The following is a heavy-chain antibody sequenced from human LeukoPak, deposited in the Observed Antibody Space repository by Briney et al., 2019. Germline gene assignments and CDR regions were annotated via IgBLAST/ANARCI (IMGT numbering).Heavy chain of an antibody. CDR3: AKGATAVVVVAATFDY. D-gene: IGHD2-15*01. V-gene: IGHV3-30*02. CDR2: IRYDGSNK. J-gene: IGHJ4*02. Sequence: GGSLRLSCAASGFTFSSYGMHWVRQAPGKGLEWVAFIRYDGSNKYYADSVKGRFTISRDNSKNTLYLQMNSLRAEDTAVYYCAKGATAVVVVAATFDYWGQGTLVTVSS. CDR1: GFTFSSYG.